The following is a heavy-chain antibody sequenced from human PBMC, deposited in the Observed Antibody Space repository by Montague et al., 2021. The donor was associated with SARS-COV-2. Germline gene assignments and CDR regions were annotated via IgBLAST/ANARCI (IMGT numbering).Heavy chain of an antibody. D-gene: IGHD3-9*01. J-gene: IGHJ3*02. CDR3: ARSYYDILTNYYDAFDI. Sequence: PALVKPTQTLTLTCTLSGFPLSTSGMRASWIRQPPGKALEWLARXXWGDDKFYSTSLKTRLTISKDTSKNQVVLTMTNMDPVDTATYYCARSYYDILTNYYDAFDIWGQGTMVTVSS. CDR1: GFPLSTSGMR. CDR2: XXWGDDK. V-gene: IGHV2-70*04.